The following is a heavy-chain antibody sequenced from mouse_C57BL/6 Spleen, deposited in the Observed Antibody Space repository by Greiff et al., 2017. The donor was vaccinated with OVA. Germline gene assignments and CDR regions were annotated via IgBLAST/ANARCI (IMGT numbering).Heavy chain of an antibody. Sequence: EVQLVESGPELVKPGASVKISCKASGYSFTGYYMNWVKQSPEKSLEWIGEINPSTGGTTYNQKFKAKATLTVDKSSSTAYMQLKSLTSEDSAVYYCARFDGYYPFDYWGQGTTLTVSS. D-gene: IGHD2-3*01. CDR3: ARFDGYYPFDY. V-gene: IGHV1-42*01. J-gene: IGHJ2*01. CDR2: INPSTGGT. CDR1: GYSFTGYY.